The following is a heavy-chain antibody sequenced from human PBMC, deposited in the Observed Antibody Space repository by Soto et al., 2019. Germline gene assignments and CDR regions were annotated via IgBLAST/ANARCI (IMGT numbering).Heavy chain of an antibody. J-gene: IGHJ4*02. Sequence: EVQLLESGGTSVQPGGSLRLSCVASGFTFSTHTMNWVRQAPGKGLEWVSRLTADSDDTSYADSIKGRFTISRDNSKNTLYLQMNSLRAEDTAIYYCAKGLDRASLDFWGQGARVTVSS. CDR3: AKGLDRASLDF. V-gene: IGHV3-23*01. CDR2: LTADSDDT. D-gene: IGHD1-1*01. CDR1: GFTFSTHT.